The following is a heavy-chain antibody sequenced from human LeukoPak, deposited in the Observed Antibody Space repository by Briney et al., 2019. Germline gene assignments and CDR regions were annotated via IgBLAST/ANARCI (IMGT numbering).Heavy chain of an antibody. J-gene: IGHJ4*02. CDR2: IYTSGST. D-gene: IGHD2-15*01. Sequence: SETLSLTCTVSGGSISSYYWSWIRQPAGKGLEWTGRIYTSGSTNYNPSLKSRVTMSVDTSKNQFSLKLSSVTAADTAVYYCARGGGCSGGSCSNSDYWGQGTLVTVSS. CDR1: GGSISSYY. V-gene: IGHV4-4*07. CDR3: ARGGGCSGGSCSNSDY.